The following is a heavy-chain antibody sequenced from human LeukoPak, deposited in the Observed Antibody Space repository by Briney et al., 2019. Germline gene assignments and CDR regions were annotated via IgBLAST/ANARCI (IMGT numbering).Heavy chain of an antibody. Sequence: GGSLRLFCAASGFTYSSYGVLWLRQAPGKGLEWVSAISGSGGNTYYADSVKGRFTISRDNSKNTLYLQMHSLRAEDTAVYYCAKESLRVVPSATFDYWGQGTLVTVSS. CDR3: AKESLRVVPSATFDY. J-gene: IGHJ4*02. CDR2: ISGSGGNT. D-gene: IGHD2-2*01. CDR1: GFTYSSYG. V-gene: IGHV3-23*01.